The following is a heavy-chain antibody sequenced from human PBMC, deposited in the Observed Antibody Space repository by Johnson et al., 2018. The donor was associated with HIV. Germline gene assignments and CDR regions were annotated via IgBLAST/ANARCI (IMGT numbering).Heavy chain of an antibody. CDR2: IYSGGST. CDR3: ASFAAAGDAFDI. CDR1: GFTVSSNY. D-gene: IGHD6-13*01. Sequence: EKLVESGGGLIQPGGSLRLSCAASGFTVSSNYMSWVRQAPGKGLEWVSVIYSGGSTYYADSVKGRFTISRDNSKNTLYLRMNSLRAEDTAVYYCASFAAAGDAFDIWGQGTMVTVSS. J-gene: IGHJ3*02. V-gene: IGHV3-66*03.